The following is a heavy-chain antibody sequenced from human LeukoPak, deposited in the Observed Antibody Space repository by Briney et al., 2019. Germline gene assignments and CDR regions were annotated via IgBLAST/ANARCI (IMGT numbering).Heavy chain of an antibody. D-gene: IGHD4-17*01. Sequence: SVKVSCKASGGTFSSYAISWVRQAPGQGLEWMGRIIPIFGTANYAQKFQGRVTITTDESTSTAYMELSSLRSEDTAVYYCARDPYGDYVWLDYWGQGTLVTVSS. J-gene: IGHJ4*02. CDR3: ARDPYGDYVWLDY. CDR1: GGTFSSYA. CDR2: IIPIFGTA. V-gene: IGHV1-69*05.